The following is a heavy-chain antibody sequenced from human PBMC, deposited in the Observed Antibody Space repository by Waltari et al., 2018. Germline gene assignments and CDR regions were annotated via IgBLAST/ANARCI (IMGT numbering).Heavy chain of an antibody. CDR3: ARDNCSSTSCYSEYFQH. V-gene: IGHV4-30-2*01. Sequence: LQLQESGSGLVKPSQTLSLTCAVSGGSISSGGYSWSWIRQPPGKGLEWIGYIYHSGSTYYNPSLKSRVTISVDRSKNQFSLKLSSVTAADTAVYYCARDNCSSTSCYSEYFQHWGQGTLVTVSS. CDR1: GGSISSGGYS. D-gene: IGHD2-2*02. J-gene: IGHJ1*01. CDR2: IYHSGST.